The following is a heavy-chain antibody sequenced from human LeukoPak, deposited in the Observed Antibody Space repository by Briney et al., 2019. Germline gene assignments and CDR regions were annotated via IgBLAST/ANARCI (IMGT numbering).Heavy chain of an antibody. CDR1: GFTFRNYG. V-gene: IGHV3-33*01. CDR2: IWYDGSNK. D-gene: IGHD4-17*01. Sequence: GRSLGLSCAASGFTFRNYGMHWVRQAPGKGLEWVAVIWYDGSNKYYADSVKGRFTIPRDNSKNTLYLQMNSLRAEDTAVYYCARSDYGDYGPVGYWGQGTLVTVSS. J-gene: IGHJ4*02. CDR3: ARSDYGDYGPVGY.